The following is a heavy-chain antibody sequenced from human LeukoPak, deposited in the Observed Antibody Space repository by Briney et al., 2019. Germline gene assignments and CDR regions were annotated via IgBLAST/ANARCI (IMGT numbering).Heavy chain of an antibody. CDR1: GFTFSSYS. CDR3: ARDRWELPSYFDY. D-gene: IGHD1-26*01. J-gene: IGHJ4*02. V-gene: IGHV3-21*01. CDR2: ISSSSSYI. Sequence: KAGGSLRLSCAASGFTFSSYSMNWVRQAPGKGLEWVSSISSSSSYIYYADSVKGRFTISRDNAKNPLYLQMNSLRAEDTAVYYCARDRWELPSYFDYWGQGTLVTVSS.